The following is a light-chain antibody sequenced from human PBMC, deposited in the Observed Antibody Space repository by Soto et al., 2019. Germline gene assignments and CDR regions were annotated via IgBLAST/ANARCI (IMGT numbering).Light chain of an antibody. CDR1: QSVSSN. CDR2: GAS. Sequence: EIVMTQSPATLSVSPGERATLSCRASQSVSSNLAWYQQKPGQAPRLLIYGASTRATGVPARFSGRGSGTEFTLTISSLQSEDFAVYYCQQFSSYPLTFGGGTKVDIK. V-gene: IGKV3-15*01. CDR3: QQFSSYPLT. J-gene: IGKJ4*01.